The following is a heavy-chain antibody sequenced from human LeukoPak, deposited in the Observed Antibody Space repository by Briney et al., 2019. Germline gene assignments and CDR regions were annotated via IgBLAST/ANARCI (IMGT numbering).Heavy chain of an antibody. J-gene: IGHJ4*02. CDR3: TLVDSSSWYYFDY. CDR1: GYTFSSYD. V-gene: IGHV1-8*01. CDR2: MNPNSGNT. D-gene: IGHD6-13*01. Sequence: ASVKVSCKASGYTFSSYDIHWVRQATGQGLEWMGWMNPNSGNTVYAQKFQGRVTITADKSTSTAYMELSSLRPEDTAVYYCTLVDSSSWYYFDYWGQGTLVTVSS.